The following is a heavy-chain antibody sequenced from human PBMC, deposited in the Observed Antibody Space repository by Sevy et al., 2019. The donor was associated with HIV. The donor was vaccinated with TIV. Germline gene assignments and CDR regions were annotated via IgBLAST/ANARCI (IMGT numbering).Heavy chain of an antibody. V-gene: IGHV3-49*04. CDR3: TRWKGLQSIFDF. CDR2: LKNKASGGTV. D-gene: IGHD2-21*01. CDR1: GFTFGDYT. Sequence: GGSLRLSCTASGFTFGDYTMNWVRQAPGTGLEWVAFLKNKASGGTVDHAASVKGRFTISRDDSKSIVYLQMNDLKTEDTAVYYCTRWKGLQSIFDFWGQRVLVTVSS. J-gene: IGHJ4*02.